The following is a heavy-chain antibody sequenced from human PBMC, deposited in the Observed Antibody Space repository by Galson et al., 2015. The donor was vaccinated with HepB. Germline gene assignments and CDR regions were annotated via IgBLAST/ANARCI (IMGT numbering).Heavy chain of an antibody. CDR2: ISSSSSPI. CDR3: ARDLGPIVVVTAVQEGLDY. J-gene: IGHJ4*02. Sequence: SLRLSCAASGFTFSHYGMNWVRQAPGKGLEWVSYISSSSSPIFYADSVKGRFTISRDNAKNSLYLQMNSLRVEDAAVYYCARDLGPIVVVTAVQEGLDYWGQGTLVTVSS. D-gene: IGHD2-21*02. V-gene: IGHV3-48*04. CDR1: GFTFSHYG.